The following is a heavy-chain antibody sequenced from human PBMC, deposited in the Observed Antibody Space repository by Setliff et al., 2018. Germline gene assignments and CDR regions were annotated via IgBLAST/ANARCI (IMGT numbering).Heavy chain of an antibody. CDR1: GGFIRDYY. V-gene: IGHV4-59*12. D-gene: IGHD3-22*01. CDR2: IYYRGTT. Sequence: SETLSLTCTVSGGFIRDYYWNWIRQSPGKGLEWIGYIYYRGTTNYNSSLKSRVTISIDMSKNQFSLKLSSVTAADTAVYFCARGPRFDYESPTYRRRFDPWGQGTAVTVSS. J-gene: IGHJ5*02. CDR3: ARGPRFDYESPTYRRRFDP.